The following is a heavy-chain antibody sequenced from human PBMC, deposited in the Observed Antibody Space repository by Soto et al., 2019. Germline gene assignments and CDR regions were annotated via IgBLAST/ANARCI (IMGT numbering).Heavy chain of an antibody. V-gene: IGHV3-33*01. D-gene: IGHD4-17*01. CDR3: ARVGSSAVTTLAGGMDV. J-gene: IGHJ6*02. CDR1: GFTFSSYG. Sequence: GGSLRLSCAASGFTFSSYGMHWVRQAPGKGLEWVAVIWYDGSNKYYADSVKGRFTISRDNSKNTLYLQMNSLRAEDTAVYYCARVGSSAVTTLAGGMDVWGQGTTVTVSS. CDR2: IWYDGSNK.